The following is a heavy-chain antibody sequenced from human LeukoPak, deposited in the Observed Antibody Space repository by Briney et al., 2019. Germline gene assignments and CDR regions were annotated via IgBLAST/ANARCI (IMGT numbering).Heavy chain of an antibody. V-gene: IGHV4-34*01. Sequence: SETLSLTCAMDGRPFSAYYWSWIRQPPGRGLEWIGEIHHSGSTTYNPSLKSRLTILVDTSKNQFSLKLSSVTAADTAVYYCATFSDSSKINFDYWGQGTLVTVSS. CDR2: IHHSGST. CDR1: GRPFSAYY. D-gene: IGHD3-22*01. J-gene: IGHJ4*02. CDR3: ATFSDSSKINFDY.